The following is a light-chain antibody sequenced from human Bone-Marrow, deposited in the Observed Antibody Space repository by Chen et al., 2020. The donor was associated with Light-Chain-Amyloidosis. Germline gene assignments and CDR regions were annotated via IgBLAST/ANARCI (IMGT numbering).Light chain of an antibody. CDR1: NIGSTS. CDR3: QVWDRSSDRPV. J-gene: IGLJ3*02. V-gene: IGLV3-21*02. Sequence: SYVLTQPSSVSVAPGQTATIAYGGNNIGSTSVHWYQQTPGQAPLLVVYDDSDRPSGIPERLSGSNSGNTATLTISRVEAGDEADYYCQVWDRSSDRPVFSGGTKLTVL. CDR2: DDS.